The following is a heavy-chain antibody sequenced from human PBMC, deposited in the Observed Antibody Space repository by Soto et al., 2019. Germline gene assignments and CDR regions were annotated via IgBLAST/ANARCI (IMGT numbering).Heavy chain of an antibody. CDR1: GYTFTSYA. Sequence: QVKLVKSGSELKKPGASVKVSCKASGYTFTSYAMNWVRQAPGQGLEWMGWINTNTGNPTYAQGFTGRFVFSLDTSVSTSYLQICSLKAEDTAVYYCARDEGSGWYYGPYWYFDLWGRGTLVTVSS. CDR2: INTNTGNP. V-gene: IGHV7-4-1*01. D-gene: IGHD6-19*01. CDR3: ARDEGSGWYYGPYWYFDL. J-gene: IGHJ2*01.